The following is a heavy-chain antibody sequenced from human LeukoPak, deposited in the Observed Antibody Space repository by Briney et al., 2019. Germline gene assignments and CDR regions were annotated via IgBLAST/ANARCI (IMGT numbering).Heavy chain of an antibody. Sequence: GGSLRLSCAASGFTFSSYPMHWVRQAPGKGLEWVVVISYDGSEKHYADPVKGRFTISRDNSKNTLYLQMNSLRAEDTAVYYCAREGSSGYYPYWGQGSLVTVSS. J-gene: IGHJ4*02. CDR1: GFTFSSYP. V-gene: IGHV3-30-3*01. CDR2: ISYDGSEK. D-gene: IGHD3-22*01. CDR3: AREGSSGYYPY.